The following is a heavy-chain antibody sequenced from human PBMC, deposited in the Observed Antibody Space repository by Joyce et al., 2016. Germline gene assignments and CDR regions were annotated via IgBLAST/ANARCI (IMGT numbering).Heavy chain of an antibody. CDR3: ARDQRHIMLTFGGVVAASNWFDP. J-gene: IGHJ5*02. D-gene: IGHD3-16*02. V-gene: IGHV4-59*01. CDR1: GGSISSYY. Sequence: QVQLQESGPGLVKPSETLSLICTVSGGSISSYYWSWIRQPPGKGLEWIGYIYYTGSTNNNPSLKSRVTISIDTSKNQYSLKLSSVTAADTAMYYCARDQRHIMLTFGGVVAASNWFDPWGQGTLVTVSS. CDR2: IYYTGST.